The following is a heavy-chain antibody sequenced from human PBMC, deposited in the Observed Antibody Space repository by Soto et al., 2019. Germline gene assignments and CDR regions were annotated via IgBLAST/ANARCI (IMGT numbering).Heavy chain of an antibody. Sequence: PSETLSLTCTVSGGPISSYYWSWIRQPPGKGLEWIGYIYYSGSTNYNPSLKSRVTISVDTSKNQFSLKLSSVTAADTAVYYCALYSGYDREKYYYYYMDVWGKETTVTVSS. CDR3: ALYSGYDREKYYYYYMDV. CDR1: GGPISSYY. D-gene: IGHD5-12*01. V-gene: IGHV4-59*08. J-gene: IGHJ6*03. CDR2: IYYSGST.